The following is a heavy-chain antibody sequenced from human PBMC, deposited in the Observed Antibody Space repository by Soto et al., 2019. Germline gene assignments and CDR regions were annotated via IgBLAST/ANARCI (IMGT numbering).Heavy chain of an antibody. Sequence: QVQLVESGGGVGQPGRSLRLSCAASGFTFSNYGMHWVRQAPGKGLEWVAVIWYDGSNKYYADSVKGRFTISRDNSKNTLYLQMNSLRAEDSAVYYCGYGSDHSADYWGQGTLVTVSS. CDR2: IWYDGSNK. J-gene: IGHJ4*02. D-gene: IGHD3-10*01. CDR1: GFTFSNYG. V-gene: IGHV3-33*01. CDR3: GYGSDHSADY.